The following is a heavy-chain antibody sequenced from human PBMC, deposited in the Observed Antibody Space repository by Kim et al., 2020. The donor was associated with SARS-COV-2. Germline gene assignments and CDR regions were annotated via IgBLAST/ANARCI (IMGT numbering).Heavy chain of an antibody. D-gene: IGHD6-19*01. CDR1: GFAFSDSV. CDR2: ISTDGHNR. J-gene: IGHJ5*02. Sequence: GGSLRLSCSVSGFAFSDSVIHWVRQAPGKGLEWLTLISTDGHNRPYADSVKGRFTISRDTSTNTVFLDMSSLRTDDMGVYYCAKEVGSSGSAGYFDPWGQGTPVTVSS. CDR3: AKEVGSSGSAGYFDP. V-gene: IGHV3-30*04.